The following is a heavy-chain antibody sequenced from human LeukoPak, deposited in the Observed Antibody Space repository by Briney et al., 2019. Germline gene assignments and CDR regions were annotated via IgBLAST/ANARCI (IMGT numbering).Heavy chain of an antibody. J-gene: IGHJ4*02. CDR2: INPNSGVT. Sequence: ASVKVSCKPSGYTFTGYYIHWVRQAPGQGLECMEWINPNSGVTNYAQKFQGRVTMTRDTSISTAYMELSRLRSDDTAVYYCARAGRGSYNSAFDYWGQGTLVTVSS. D-gene: IGHD1-26*01. V-gene: IGHV1-2*02. CDR1: GYTFTGYY. CDR3: ARAGRGSYNSAFDY.